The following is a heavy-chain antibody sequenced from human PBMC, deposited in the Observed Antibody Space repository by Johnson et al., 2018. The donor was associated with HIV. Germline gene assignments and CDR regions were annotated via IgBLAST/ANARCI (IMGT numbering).Heavy chain of an antibody. CDR1: GFTFNSYA. J-gene: IGHJ3*02. CDR3: ARDTKSGSYLEVTGAFEI. D-gene: IGHD3-10*01. Sequence: QVQLVESGGGLVQPGRSLRLSCAASGFTFNSYALHWVRQAPGKGLEWVAIISYDGSNKYYADSVKGRFTISRDNSKNTLYLQMGSLRAEDMAVYYCARDTKSGSYLEVTGAFEIWGQGTMVTVSS. V-gene: IGHV3-30*14. CDR2: ISYDGSNK.